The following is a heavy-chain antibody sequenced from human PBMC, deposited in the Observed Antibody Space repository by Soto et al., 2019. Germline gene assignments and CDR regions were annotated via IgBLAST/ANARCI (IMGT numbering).Heavy chain of an antibody. CDR2: IYSGGST. J-gene: IGHJ4*02. CDR3: AREISSGYYWSDY. D-gene: IGHD3-22*01. CDR1: GFTVSSNY. Sequence: GSLRLSCAASGFTVSSNYMSWVRQAPGKELEWVSVIYSGGSTYYADSVKVRFPISRDNSKNTLYLQMNSLRAEDTAVYYCAREISSGYYWSDYWGQGTLVTVSS. V-gene: IGHV3-53*01.